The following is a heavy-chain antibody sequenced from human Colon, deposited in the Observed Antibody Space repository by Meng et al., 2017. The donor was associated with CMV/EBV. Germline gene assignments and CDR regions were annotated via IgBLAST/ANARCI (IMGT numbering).Heavy chain of an antibody. D-gene: IGHD3-3*01. CDR1: GYPFTGYL. CDR3: GTFGGDFDY. Sequence: QVHLQTSGAEMGEPAASGNVSCKASGYPFTGYLILWVRPAPGQGLEWMGWINPYSGDTNYAQKFEVGVTMTRDASITTAYLELSSLKSDDTAVYYCGTFGGDFDYWGQGTLVTVSS. V-gene: IGHV1-2*02. J-gene: IGHJ4*02. CDR2: INPYSGDT.